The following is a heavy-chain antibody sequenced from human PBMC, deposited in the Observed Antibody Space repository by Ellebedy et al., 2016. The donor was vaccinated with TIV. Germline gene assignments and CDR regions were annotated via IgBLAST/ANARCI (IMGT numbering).Heavy chain of an antibody. CDR3: ARQEMATIGDSFDI. CDR2: INPNSGDT. Sequence: AASVKVSCKASGFTFTNYYMHWVRQAPGQGLEWMGWINPNSGDTNYAQKFQGWVTMTRDTSITTAYMELSRLRSDDTAVYYCARQEMATIGDSFDIWGPGTMVTVSS. D-gene: IGHD5-24*01. J-gene: IGHJ3*02. V-gene: IGHV1-2*04. CDR1: GFTFTNYY.